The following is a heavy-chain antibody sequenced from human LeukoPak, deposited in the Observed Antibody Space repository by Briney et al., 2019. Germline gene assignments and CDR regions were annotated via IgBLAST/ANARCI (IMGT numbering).Heavy chain of an antibody. CDR1: GGSISSYY. CDR3: ARGVLRPKYAFDI. Sequence: SETLSLTCTVSGGSISSYYWSWIRQPPGKGLEWIGYIYYSGSTNYNPSLKSRVTISVDTSKNQFSLKLSSVTAVDTAVYYCARGVLRPKYAFDIWGQGTMVTVSS. D-gene: IGHD3-3*01. V-gene: IGHV4-59*01. CDR2: IYYSGST. J-gene: IGHJ3*02.